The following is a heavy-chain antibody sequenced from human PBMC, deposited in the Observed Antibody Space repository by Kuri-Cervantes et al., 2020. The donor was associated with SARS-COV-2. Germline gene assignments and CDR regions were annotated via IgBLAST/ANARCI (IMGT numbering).Heavy chain of an antibody. CDR3: ARVFLLDYYDSSGYYSD. D-gene: IGHD3-22*01. J-gene: IGHJ4*02. Sequence: GSLRLSCTVSGGSISSHYWSWIRQPPGKGLEWIGYIYYSGSTNYNPSLKSRVTTSVDRSKNQFSLKLSSVTAADTAVYYCARVFLLDYYDSSGYYSDWGQGTLVTVSS. CDR2: IYYSGST. V-gene: IGHV4-59*11. CDR1: GGSISSHY.